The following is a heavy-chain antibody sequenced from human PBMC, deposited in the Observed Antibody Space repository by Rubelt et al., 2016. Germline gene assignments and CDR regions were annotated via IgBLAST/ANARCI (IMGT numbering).Heavy chain of an antibody. D-gene: IGHD5-12*01. CDR1: GGSISDYH. V-gene: IGHV4-59*01. CDR3: ARDEGIFSSQWIYYFDY. Sequence: QVKLQESGPGLVKPSETLSLTCTVSGGSISDYHWSWIRQPPGKGLEWIGYIYYSGSTNYNPSLKSRVTISVDTSKNQFSWRLSSVTAADTAVYYCARDEGIFSSQWIYYFDYWGQGTLVTVSS. J-gene: IGHJ4*02. CDR2: IYYSGST.